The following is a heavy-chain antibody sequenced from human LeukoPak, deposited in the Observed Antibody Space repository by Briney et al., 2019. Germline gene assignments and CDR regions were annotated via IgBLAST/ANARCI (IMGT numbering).Heavy chain of an antibody. CDR2: IYHSGST. Sequence: SETLSLTCSVSGDSISSGGYYWSWIRQSPGEGLEWIGYIYHSGSTNYNPSLKSRVTISVDTSKNQFSLKLSSVTAADTAVYYCARAPAFPIVVVTAPPGAFDIWGQGTMVTVSS. D-gene: IGHD2-21*02. CDR1: GDSISSGGYY. J-gene: IGHJ3*02. CDR3: ARAPAFPIVVVTAPPGAFDI. V-gene: IGHV4-30-2*06.